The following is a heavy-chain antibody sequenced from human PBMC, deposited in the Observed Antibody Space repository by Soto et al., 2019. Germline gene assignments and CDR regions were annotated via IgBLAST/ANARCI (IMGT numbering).Heavy chain of an antibody. CDR1: GFTFSSYA. CDR2: ISGSGGST. CDR3: AKDYGDYVVGRWFDP. Sequence: GGSLRLSCAASGFTFSSYAMSWVRQAPGKGLEWVSGISGSGGSTYYADSVKGRFTISRDNSKNTLYLQMKSLRAEDTAVYYCAKDYGDYVVGRWFDPWGQGTLVTVSS. J-gene: IGHJ5*02. V-gene: IGHV3-23*01. D-gene: IGHD4-17*01.